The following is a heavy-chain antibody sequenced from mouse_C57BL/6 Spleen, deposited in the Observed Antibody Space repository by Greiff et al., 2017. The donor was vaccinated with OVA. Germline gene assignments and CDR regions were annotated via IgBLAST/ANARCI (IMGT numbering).Heavy chain of an antibody. V-gene: IGHV1-69*01. CDR2: IDPSDSYT. CDR1: GYTFTSYW. J-gene: IGHJ4*01. Sequence: QVQLQQPGAELVMPGASVKLSCKASGYTFTSYWMHWVKQRPGQGLEWIGVIDPSDSYTNYNQKFKGKTTLTVDKSSSTAYMQLSSLTSEDSAVYYYARAEGAMDYWGKGTSVTVSS. CDR3: ARAEGAMDY.